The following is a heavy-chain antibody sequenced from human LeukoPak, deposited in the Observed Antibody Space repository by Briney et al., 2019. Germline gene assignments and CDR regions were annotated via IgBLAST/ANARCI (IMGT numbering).Heavy chain of an antibody. CDR1: GFTFSNYW. J-gene: IGHJ1*01. CDR2: IKSDGRT. V-gene: IGHV3-74*01. D-gene: IGHD3-22*01. Sequence: PGGYLRLSCAAAGFTFSNYWMHWVRQAPGKGLVWVSRIKSDGRTNYADSVKGRFTISRDNAKNTVSLQMNGLRAEDTGVYYCARAPSEIGGYYPEYFRHWGQGTLVTVSS. CDR3: ARAPSEIGGYYPEYFRH.